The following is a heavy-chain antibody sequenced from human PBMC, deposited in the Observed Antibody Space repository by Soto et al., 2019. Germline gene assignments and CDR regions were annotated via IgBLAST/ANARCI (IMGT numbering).Heavy chain of an antibody. CDR2: IYYSGST. CDR1: GGSISSSSYY. CDR3: ARSPGGSGKTLAYYFDY. D-gene: IGHD3-10*01. J-gene: IGHJ4*02. Sequence: QLQLQESGPGLVKPSETLSLTCTVSGGSISSSSYYWGWIRQPPGKGLEWIGSIYYSGSTYYNPSLKSRVTISVDTSKNQFSLKLSSVTAADTAVYYCARSPGGSGKTLAYYFDYWGQGTLVTVSS. V-gene: IGHV4-39*01.